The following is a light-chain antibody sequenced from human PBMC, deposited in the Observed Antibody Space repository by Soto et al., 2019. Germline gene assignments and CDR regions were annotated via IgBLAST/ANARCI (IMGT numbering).Light chain of an antibody. CDR3: QQYNTYYPVWT. J-gene: IGKJ1*01. V-gene: IGKV1-5*03. CDR2: QAA. CDR1: QSISSR. Sequence: DIQMTQSPSTLSASVGDRVAITCRASQSISSRLAWYQQKPGKAPKLLIYQAASLESGVPSRFSGAASGTEFTLAISSLQPDHFATYYCQQYNTYYPVWTLRQGAKVDI.